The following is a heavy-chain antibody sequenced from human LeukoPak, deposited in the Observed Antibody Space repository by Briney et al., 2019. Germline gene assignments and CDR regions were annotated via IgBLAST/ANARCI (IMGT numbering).Heavy chain of an antibody. CDR2: ISGSGGST. D-gene: IGHD2-2*01. CDR1: GFTFSSYA. V-gene: IGHV3-23*01. J-gene: IGHJ6*03. Sequence: GGSLRLSCAASGFTFSSYAMSWVRQAPGKGLEWVSAISGSGGSTYHADSVKGRFTISRDNSKNTLYLQMNSLRAEDTAVYYCAKGSPIVVVPAASHYYYYMDVWGKGTTVTVSS. CDR3: AKGSPIVVVPAASHYYYYMDV.